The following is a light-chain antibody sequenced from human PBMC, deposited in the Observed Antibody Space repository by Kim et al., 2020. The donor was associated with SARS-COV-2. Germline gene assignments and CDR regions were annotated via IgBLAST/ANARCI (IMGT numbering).Light chain of an antibody. CDR3: NSRDNNDNVL. V-gene: IGLV3-19*01. Sequence: VALGQTVRITCRGDSLRSNYTTGFQQKPGQPPIAVVYGKNNRPSGIPARFSGSSSGNTASLTITGTQAGDEADYYCNSRDNNDNVLFGGGTQLTVL. J-gene: IGLJ2*01. CDR2: GKN. CDR1: SLRSNY.